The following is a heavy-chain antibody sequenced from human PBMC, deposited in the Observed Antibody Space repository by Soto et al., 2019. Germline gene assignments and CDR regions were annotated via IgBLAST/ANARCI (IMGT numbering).Heavy chain of an antibody. CDR2: IWYDGSNK. D-gene: IGHD3-3*01. J-gene: IGHJ4*02. Sequence: QVQLVESGGGVVQPGRSLRLSCAASGFTFSSYGMHWVRQAPGKGLEWVAVIWYDGSNKYYADSVKGRFTISRDNSKNTLYLQMNSLSAVDTAVYYCARGSLFLEWLLSYWGQGTLVTVSS. CDR1: GFTFSSYG. CDR3: ARGSLFLEWLLSY. V-gene: IGHV3-33*01.